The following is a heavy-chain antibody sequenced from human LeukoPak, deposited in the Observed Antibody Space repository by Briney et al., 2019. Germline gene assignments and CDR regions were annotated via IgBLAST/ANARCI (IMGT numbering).Heavy chain of an antibody. J-gene: IGHJ4*02. CDR3: ARDPRVVVIMGYFDY. CDR1: GFTFSSYA. CDR2: ISYDGSNK. V-gene: IGHV3-30-3*01. D-gene: IGHD3-22*01. Sequence: GGSLRLSCAASGFTFSSYAMHWVRQAPGKGLEWVAVISYDGSNKYYADSVKGRFTISRDNSKNTLYLQMNSLRAEDTAVYYCARDPRVVVIMGYFDYWGQGTLSPSPQ.